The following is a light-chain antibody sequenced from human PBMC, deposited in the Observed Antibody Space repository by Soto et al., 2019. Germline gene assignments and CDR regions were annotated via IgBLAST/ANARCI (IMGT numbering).Light chain of an antibody. Sequence: EIVLTQSPATLSLSPGERATLSCRASQSVSSYLAWYQQKPGQAPRLLISDASNRATGIPARFSGSGSGTDFTLTIRCLEPEDVAVYYCQQRSNWPPTFGQGTKVEIK. V-gene: IGKV3-11*01. J-gene: IGKJ1*01. CDR1: QSVSSY. CDR2: DAS. CDR3: QQRSNWPPT.